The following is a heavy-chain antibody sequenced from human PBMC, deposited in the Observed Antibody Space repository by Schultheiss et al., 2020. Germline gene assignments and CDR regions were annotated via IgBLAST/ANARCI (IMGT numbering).Heavy chain of an antibody. CDR2: IKSDGSST. D-gene: IGHD6-19*01. Sequence: GESLKISCVASGFTFSSYWMHWVRQAPGKGLVWVSRIKSDGSSTSYADSVKGRFTISRDNAKNTLYLQMNSMRAEDTAVYYCAKDSSSGVAGPFDYWGQGTLVTVSS. V-gene: IGHV3-74*01. J-gene: IGHJ4*02. CDR1: GFTFSSYW. CDR3: AKDSSSGVAGPFDY.